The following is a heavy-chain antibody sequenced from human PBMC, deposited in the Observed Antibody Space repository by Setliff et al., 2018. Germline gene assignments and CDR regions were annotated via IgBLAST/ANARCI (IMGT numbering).Heavy chain of an antibody. CDR2: IFYSDTA. CDR1: GGSIGPHY. Sequence: SETLSLTCTVSGGSIGPHYWSWIRQAPGKGLEWIGHIFYSDTAKYNPSLESRAAISVDSSKNQFSLKLRSVTAADTAVYHCARDRSTVIRGVTSFSYYYMDVWGGGTTVTVSS. CDR3: ARDRSTVIRGVTSFSYYYMDV. D-gene: IGHD3-10*01. J-gene: IGHJ6*03. V-gene: IGHV4-59*11.